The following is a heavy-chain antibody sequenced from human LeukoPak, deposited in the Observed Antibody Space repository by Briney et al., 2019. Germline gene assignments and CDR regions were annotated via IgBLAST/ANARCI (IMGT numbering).Heavy chain of an antibody. CDR1: GGSFSGYY. V-gene: IGHV4-34*01. Sequence: PSETLSLTCAVYGGSFSGYYWSWIRQPPGKGLEWIGEINHSGSTNYNPSLKSRVTISVDTSKNQFPLKLSSVTAADTAVYYCARGWGYDFWSGYSSWVYWGQGTLVTVSS. D-gene: IGHD3-3*01. J-gene: IGHJ4*02. CDR2: INHSGST. CDR3: ARGWGYDFWSGYSSWVY.